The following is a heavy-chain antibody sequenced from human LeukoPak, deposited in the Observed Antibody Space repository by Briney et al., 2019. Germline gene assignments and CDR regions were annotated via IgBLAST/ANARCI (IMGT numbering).Heavy chain of an antibody. D-gene: IGHD6-19*01. CDR2: ISGSGGST. V-gene: IGHV3-23*01. J-gene: IGHJ4*02. CDR1: GFTFSSYA. Sequence: GGSLRLSCAASGFTFSSYAMSWVRQAPGKGLEWVSAISGSGGSTYYADSVKGRFTISRDNSKNTLYLQMNSLRAEDTAVYYCAKDRTGYSSGWYSSAFDHWGQGTLVTVSS. CDR3: AKDRTGYSSGWYSSAFDH.